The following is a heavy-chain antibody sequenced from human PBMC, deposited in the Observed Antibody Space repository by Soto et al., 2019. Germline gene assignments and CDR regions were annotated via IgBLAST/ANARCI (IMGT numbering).Heavy chain of an antibody. Sequence: PGGSLRLSCAASGFTFSSYAMHWVRQAPGKGLEWVAVISYDGSNKYYADSVKGRFTISRDNSKNTLYLQMNSLRAEDTAVYYCARALFLSNWFAPWGQGPLVTVSS. J-gene: IGHJ5*02. CDR3: ARALFLSNWFAP. CDR2: ISYDGSNK. V-gene: IGHV3-30-3*01. CDR1: GFTFSSYA.